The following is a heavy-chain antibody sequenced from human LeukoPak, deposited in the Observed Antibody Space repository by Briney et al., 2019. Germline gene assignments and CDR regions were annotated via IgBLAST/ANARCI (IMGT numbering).Heavy chain of an antibody. CDR2: IYYSGST. Sequence: GSLRLSCAASGFIFSRYGMSWIRQPPGKGLEWIGYIYYSGSTNYNPSLKSRVTISVDTSKNQFSLKLSSVTAADTAVYYCARVSDYYDSSGRPLGAFDIWGQGTMVTVSS. D-gene: IGHD3-22*01. CDR3: ARVSDYYDSSGRPLGAFDI. V-gene: IGHV4-59*01. CDR1: GFIFSRYG. J-gene: IGHJ3*02.